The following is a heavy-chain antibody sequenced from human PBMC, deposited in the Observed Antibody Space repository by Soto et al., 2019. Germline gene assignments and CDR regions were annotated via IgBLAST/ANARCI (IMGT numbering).Heavy chain of an antibody. CDR2: IYTSGST. J-gene: IGHJ3*02. D-gene: IGHD3-22*01. Sequence: ETLSLTCTVSGGSISSYYWSWIRQPAGKGLEWIGRIYTSGSTNYNPSLKSRVTMSVDTSKNTLYLQMNSLRAEDTAVYYCAYYDSSGYWVPAAFDIWGQGTMVTVSS. CDR3: AYYDSSGYWVPAAFDI. CDR1: GGSISSYY. V-gene: IGHV4-4*07.